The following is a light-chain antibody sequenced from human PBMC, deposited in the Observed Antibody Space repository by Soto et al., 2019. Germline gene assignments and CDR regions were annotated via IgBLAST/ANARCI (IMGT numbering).Light chain of an antibody. CDR3: QRCGSSPWT. CDR2: GAS. Sequence: EIVLTQSPGTLSLSPGERATLSCRASQSVSSTYLAWYQQKPGQAPRLLIYGASSRATGIPDRFSGGGSGTDFTLTISRVEPEDFAVYYCQRCGSSPWTFGQGTKVEIK. V-gene: IGKV3-20*01. J-gene: IGKJ1*01. CDR1: QSVSSTY.